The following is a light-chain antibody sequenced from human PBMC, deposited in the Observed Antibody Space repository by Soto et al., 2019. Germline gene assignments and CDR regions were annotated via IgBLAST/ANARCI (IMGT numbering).Light chain of an antibody. CDR3: QSSDNSLPGLVI. CDR2: LNN. V-gene: IGLV1-40*01. Sequence: QSVLTQPPTMSGAPGQRVTNTCTGSSSNIGAGYDVHWYQQLPGTPPKLLIYLNNDRPSGVPDRFSGSKSGTSASLAITGLRPDDDAVYYCQSSDNSLPGLVIFGGGTKLTVL. J-gene: IGLJ2*01. CDR1: SSNIGAGYD.